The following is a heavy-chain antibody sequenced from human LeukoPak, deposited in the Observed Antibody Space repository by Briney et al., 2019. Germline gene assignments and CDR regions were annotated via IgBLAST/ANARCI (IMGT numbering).Heavy chain of an antibody. CDR1: GYTFTTYG. CDR2: ISTYDDNI. J-gene: IGHJ4*02. V-gene: IGHV1-18*01. CDR3: ARATYSSILTGTDY. D-gene: IGHD3-9*01. Sequence: ASVKVSCTASGYTFTTYGLSWVRQAPGQGLEGLGWISTYDDNIKYAQSLQGRLTLTIDTSTSTAYMELRSLTSDDTAVYYCARATYSSILTGTDYWGPGTLVTVSS.